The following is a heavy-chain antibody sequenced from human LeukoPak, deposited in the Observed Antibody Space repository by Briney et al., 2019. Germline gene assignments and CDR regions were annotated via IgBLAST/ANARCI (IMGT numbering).Heavy chain of an antibody. J-gene: IGHJ4*02. Sequence: SETLSLTCAVYGGSFSGYYWSWIRQPPGKGLEWIGEINHSGSTNYNPSLKSRVTISVDTSKNQFSLKLSSVTAADTAVYYCARGNVYYDILTGWNYWGQGTLVTVSS. V-gene: IGHV4-34*01. CDR3: ARGNVYYDILTGWNY. CDR2: INHSGST. D-gene: IGHD3-9*01. CDR1: GGSFSGYY.